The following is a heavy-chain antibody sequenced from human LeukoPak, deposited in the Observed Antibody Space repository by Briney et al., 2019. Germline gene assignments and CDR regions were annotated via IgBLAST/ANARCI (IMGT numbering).Heavy chain of an antibody. Sequence: GGSLRLSCAASGFTFSTYSMNWVRQAPGKGLEWVSSISSASSYRYYADSVKGRFTISRDDAKNSLYLQMNSLRAEDTAVYYCARYCSSSRCLYYYHMDVWGKGTTVTVSS. V-gene: IGHV3-21*01. CDR3: ARYCSSSRCLYYYHMDV. D-gene: IGHD2-2*01. CDR1: GFTFSTYS. J-gene: IGHJ6*03. CDR2: ISSASSYR.